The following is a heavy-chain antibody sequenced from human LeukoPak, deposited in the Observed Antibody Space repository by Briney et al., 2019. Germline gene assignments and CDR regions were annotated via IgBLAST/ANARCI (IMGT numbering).Heavy chain of an antibody. CDR1: GFTFSNAW. D-gene: IGHD6-19*01. CDR3: TTQYSSGWDFDY. V-gene: IGHV3-15*01. J-gene: IGHJ4*02. CDR2: VKSKTDGCTT. Sequence: GGSLRLSCAAAGFTFSNAWMSWVRQAPGKGLEWVGRVKSKTDGCTTDYAAPVKGRFTISRDDSKTTLYLQMNSLKTEDTAVYYCTTQYSSGWDFDYWGQGTLVTVSS.